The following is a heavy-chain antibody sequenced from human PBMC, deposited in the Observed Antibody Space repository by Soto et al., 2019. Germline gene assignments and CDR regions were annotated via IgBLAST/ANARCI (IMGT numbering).Heavy chain of an antibody. D-gene: IGHD5-18*01. Sequence: EVQLVESGGGLVQPGGSLRLSCAASGFTFSSYWMSWVRQAPGKGLEWVANIKQDGSEKYYVDSVKGRFTISRDNAKNSLYLQMNSLRADDTAVYYCARGLQLWNYYGMDVWCQGTTVTVSS. V-gene: IGHV3-7*01. CDR2: IKQDGSEK. CDR1: GFTFSSYW. J-gene: IGHJ6*02. CDR3: ARGLQLWNYYGMDV.